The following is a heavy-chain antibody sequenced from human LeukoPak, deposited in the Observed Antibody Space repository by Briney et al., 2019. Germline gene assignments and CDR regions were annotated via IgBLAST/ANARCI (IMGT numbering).Heavy chain of an antibody. CDR1: GFTFSSYG. D-gene: IGHD4-23*01. J-gene: IGHJ4*02. CDR3: ACDYGGNSGVDY. CDR2: IWYDGSDK. Sequence: PGRSLRLSCAASGFTFSSYGMNWVRQAPGKGLEWVAFIWYDGSDKYYADSVKGRFTISRDNSKNTLYLQMNSLRAEDTAVYYCACDYGGNSGVDYWGQGTLVTVSS. V-gene: IGHV3-33*01.